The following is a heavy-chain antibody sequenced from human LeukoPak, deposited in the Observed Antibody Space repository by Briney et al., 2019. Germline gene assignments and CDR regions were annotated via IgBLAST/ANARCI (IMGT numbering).Heavy chain of an antibody. CDR1: GFSFSYYS. CDR3: ARSARSEDNDFWSGYFAN. Sequence: PGGSLRLSCAASGFSFSYYSMNWVRQAPGKGLEWVSSISSSSSYIYYADSVKGRFTISRDNAKNSLYLQMNSLRAEDTAVYYCARSARSEDNDFWSGYFANWGQGTLVTVSS. J-gene: IGHJ4*02. V-gene: IGHV3-21*01. D-gene: IGHD3-3*01. CDR2: ISSSSSYI.